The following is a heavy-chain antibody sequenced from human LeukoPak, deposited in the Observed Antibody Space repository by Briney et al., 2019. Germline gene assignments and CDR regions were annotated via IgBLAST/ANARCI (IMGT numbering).Heavy chain of an antibody. V-gene: IGHV3-53*01. Sequence: PGGSLRLSCAASGFTVSSNYMSWVRQAPGKGLEWVSVIYSGGSTYYADSVKGRFTISRDNSKNTLYLQMNSLRAEDTAVYYCAKRYCSSTSCYTDHAPHHDAFDIWGQGTMVTVSS. D-gene: IGHD2-2*02. J-gene: IGHJ3*02. CDR1: GFTVSSNY. CDR2: IYSGGST. CDR3: AKRYCSSTSCYTDHAPHHDAFDI.